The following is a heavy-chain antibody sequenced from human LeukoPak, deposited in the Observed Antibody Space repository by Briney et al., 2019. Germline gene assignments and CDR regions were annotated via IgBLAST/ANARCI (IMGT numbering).Heavy chain of an antibody. V-gene: IGHV3-74*01. J-gene: IGHJ4*02. CDR1: GLTLGGSW. Sequence: QPGGSLRLSCAASGLTLGGSWMHWVRQVPGKGLLWVSLIRSDGSSTYADSVKGRFTNSRDTAKNTLYLQMNSLRAEDTALYYCARVSGLRNHYFDDWGQGTLVTVSS. CDR3: ARVSGLRNHYFDD. CDR2: IRSDGSST. D-gene: IGHD3/OR15-3a*01.